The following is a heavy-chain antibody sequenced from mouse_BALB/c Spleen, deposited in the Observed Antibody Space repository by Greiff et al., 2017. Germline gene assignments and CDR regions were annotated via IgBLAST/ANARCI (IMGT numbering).Heavy chain of an antibody. CDR1: GFTFSDYY. D-gene: IGHD2-1*01. Sequence: EVQLVESGGGLVKPGGSLKLSCAASGFTFSDYYMYWVRQTPEKRLEWVATISAGGSYTYYPDSVKGRFTISRDTAKNNLYLQMSSLKSEDTAMYYCARDRESYGNFTRFAYWGQGTLVTVSA. V-gene: IGHV5-4*02. CDR3: ARDRESYGNFTRFAY. J-gene: IGHJ3*01. CDR2: ISAGGSYT.